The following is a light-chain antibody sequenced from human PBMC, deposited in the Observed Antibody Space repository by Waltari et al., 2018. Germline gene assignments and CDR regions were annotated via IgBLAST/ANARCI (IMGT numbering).Light chain of an antibody. J-gene: IGKJ1*01. CDR3: QHYKTSFRT. CDR2: KTS. CDR1: QNISPW. V-gene: IGKV1-5*03. Sequence: DIQMTQSPSTLSASVGDRVTITCRASQNISPWLAWHQQKPGKAPRLLIYKTSSLESGVPSRCSGSGSGTEFTLTSSSLQPDDFATYYCQHYKTSFRTFGQGTRVEIK.